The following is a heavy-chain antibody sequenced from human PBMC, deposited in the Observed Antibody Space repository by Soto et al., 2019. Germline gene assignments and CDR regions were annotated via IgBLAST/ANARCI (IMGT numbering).Heavy chain of an antibody. V-gene: IGHV1-69*06. D-gene: IGHD2-15*01. CDR2: IIPIFGTA. CDR3: AREHCSGGSCYPGGYYYYGMDV. J-gene: IGHJ6*02. CDR1: GGTFSSYA. Sequence: QVQLVQSGAEVKKPGSSVKVSCKASGGTFSSYAISWVRQAPGQGLEWMGGIIPIFGTANYAQKFQGRVTITADKSTSTAYMELSSLRSEDTAVYYFAREHCSGGSCYPGGYYYYGMDVWGQGTTVTVSS.